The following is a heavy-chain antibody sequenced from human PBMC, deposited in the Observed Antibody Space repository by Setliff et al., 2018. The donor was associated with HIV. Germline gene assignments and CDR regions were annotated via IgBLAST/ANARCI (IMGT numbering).Heavy chain of an antibody. CDR2: ILNREIT. V-gene: IGHV4-59*01. J-gene: IGHJ5*02. CDR1: GASISSDS. Sequence: LSLTCTVSGASISSDSWSGIRQSPGKGLEWIGFILNREITNYNPSLQSRVSISMDTSKNQFSLKLHSVTAADTAIYHCAKGGASSHWLGPWGQGTLVTVS. CDR3: AKGGASSHWLGP. D-gene: IGHD3-16*01.